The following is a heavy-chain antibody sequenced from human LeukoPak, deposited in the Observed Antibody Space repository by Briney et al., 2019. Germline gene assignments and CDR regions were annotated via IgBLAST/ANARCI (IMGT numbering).Heavy chain of an antibody. CDR1: GGTFSSYA. CDR2: IIPIFGTA. CDR3: ARLPWELGRYFDY. J-gene: IGHJ4*02. Sequence: SVKVSCKASGGTFSSYAISWVRQAPGQGLEWMGGIIPIFGTANYAQKFQGRVTISTDESTSTAYMELSSLRSEDTAVYYCARLPWELGRYFDYWGQGTLVTVSS. V-gene: IGHV1-69*05. D-gene: IGHD3-10*01.